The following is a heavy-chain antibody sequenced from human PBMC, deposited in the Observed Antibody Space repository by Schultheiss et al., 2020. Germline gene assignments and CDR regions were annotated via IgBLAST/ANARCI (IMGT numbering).Heavy chain of an antibody. CDR1: GFTFSYYY. V-gene: IGHV3-48*02. D-gene: IGHD3-16*01. CDR2: ISSRSSTI. J-gene: IGHJ6*02. CDR3: ARAPPWGVMGRYYYYGMDV. Sequence: GESLKISCAASGFTFSYYYMSGVRQAPGKGLGWVSYISSRSSTIYYADSVKGRFTISRDNAKNSLYLQMNSLRDEDTAVYYCARAPPWGVMGRYYYYGMDVWGQGTTVTVSS.